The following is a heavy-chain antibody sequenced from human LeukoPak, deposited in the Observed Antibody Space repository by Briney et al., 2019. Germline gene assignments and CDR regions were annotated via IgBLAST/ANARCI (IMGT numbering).Heavy chain of an antibody. D-gene: IGHD5-18*01. CDR3: ARGRYSYGSYYYYYMDV. Sequence: ASVKVSCKASGYTFTSYDINWVRQATGQGLGWMGWMNPNSGNTGYAQKFQGRVTITRNTSISTAYMELSSLRSEDTAVYYCARGRYSYGSYYYYYMDVWGKGTTVTVSS. CDR1: GYTFTSYD. J-gene: IGHJ6*03. CDR2: MNPNSGNT. V-gene: IGHV1-8*03.